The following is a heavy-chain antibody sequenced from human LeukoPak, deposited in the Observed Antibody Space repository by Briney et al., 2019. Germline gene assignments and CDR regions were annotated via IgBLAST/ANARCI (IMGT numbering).Heavy chain of an antibody. CDR1: GYTLTELS. J-gene: IGHJ4*02. CDR2: FDPEDGET. D-gene: IGHD3-22*01. Sequence: ASVKVSCKVSGYTLTELSMHWVRQAPGKGLEWKGGFDPEDGETIYAQKLQGRVTMTEDTSTDTAYMELSSLRSEDTAVYYCATVHWDSSGYSGYYFDYWAREPWSPSPQ. CDR3: ATVHWDSSGYSGYYFDY. V-gene: IGHV1-24*01.